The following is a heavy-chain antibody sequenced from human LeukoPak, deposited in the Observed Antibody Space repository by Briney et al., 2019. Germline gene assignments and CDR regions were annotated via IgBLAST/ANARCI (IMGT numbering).Heavy chain of an antibody. CDR3: ATYSDSTGYFKEAYSM. Sequence: PGGSLRVSCLTSGITFSRYSMNWVRQAPGKGLEGVAYITTNSKTLYYGDSVRGRFAISRNNGQNFLYLQMTSLRVEDTAVYYCATYSDSTGYFKEAYSMWGQGTLVTVSS. CDR2: ITTNSKTL. CDR1: GITFSRYS. V-gene: IGHV3-48*04. J-gene: IGHJ3*02. D-gene: IGHD2-8*02.